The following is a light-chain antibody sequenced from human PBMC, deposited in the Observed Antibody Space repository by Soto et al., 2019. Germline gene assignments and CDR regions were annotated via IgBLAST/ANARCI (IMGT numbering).Light chain of an antibody. J-gene: IGKJ1*01. Sequence: EIVLTQSPATLSVSPGERATLSCRASQSVSSNLAWYQQKPGQAPRLLIYGASTRASRIPARFSGSGSGTEVTLTISSLQSEDFAVYYCQQYNNWPRTFGQGPKVEI. CDR1: QSVSSN. CDR3: QQYNNWPRT. CDR2: GAS. V-gene: IGKV3-15*01.